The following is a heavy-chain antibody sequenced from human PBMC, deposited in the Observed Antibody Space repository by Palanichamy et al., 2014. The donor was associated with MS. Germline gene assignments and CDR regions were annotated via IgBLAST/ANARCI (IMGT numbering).Heavy chain of an antibody. CDR1: GFTFSNYA. D-gene: IGHD2-2*01. J-gene: IGHJ6*02. Sequence: EVQLLESGGGLGQPGGSLRLSCAASGFTFSNYAMRWVRQAPGKGLEWVSSISTSGGSTYYGDSVKGRFTISRDNSKNTLFLQMNSLRAEDTAVYYCVKDMRAKDSVGSYYVMDVWGQGTTVTVSS. CDR3: VKDMRAKDSVGSYYVMDV. CDR2: ISTSGGST. V-gene: IGHV3-23*01.